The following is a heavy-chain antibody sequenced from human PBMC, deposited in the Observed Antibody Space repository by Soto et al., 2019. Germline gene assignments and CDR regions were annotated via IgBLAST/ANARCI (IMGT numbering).Heavy chain of an antibody. V-gene: IGHV1-18*01. CDR2: ISASNGNT. J-gene: IGHJ5*02. D-gene: IGHD3-10*01. CDR3: ASSYGSGKDWFDP. Sequence: GASVKVSCKASGYTFTSDGFSWGRQAPGKGLEWMGWISASNGNTNYAQKLQGRVTMTTDTSTSTAYMEPRSLRSDDTAVYYCASSYGSGKDWFDPWGQGTLVTVSS. CDR1: GYTFTSDG.